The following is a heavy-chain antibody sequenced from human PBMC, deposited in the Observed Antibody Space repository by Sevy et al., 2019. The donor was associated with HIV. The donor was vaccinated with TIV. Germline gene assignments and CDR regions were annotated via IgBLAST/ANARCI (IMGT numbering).Heavy chain of an antibody. D-gene: IGHD1-7*01. V-gene: IGHV3-7*03. J-gene: IGHJ3*02. CDR1: GFTFSSYW. CDR2: IKQDGSEK. CDR3: ARQDDWNYLGAFDI. Sequence: GGSLRLSCAASGFTFSSYWMSWVRQAPGKGLEWLANIKQDGSEKYYVDSVKGRFTISRDNAKNSLYLQMNSLRAEDTALYYCARQDDWNYLGAFDIWGQGTMVTVSS.